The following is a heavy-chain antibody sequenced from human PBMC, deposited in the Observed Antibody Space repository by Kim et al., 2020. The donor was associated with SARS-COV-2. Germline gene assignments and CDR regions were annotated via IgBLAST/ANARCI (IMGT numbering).Heavy chain of an antibody. V-gene: IGHV3-48*03. Sequence: ADSVKVRFTTSRDNAKNSLYLQMNSLRAEDTAVYYCARVTPRNYYYGMDVWGQGTTVTFSS. CDR3: ARVTPRNYYYGMDV. J-gene: IGHJ6*02.